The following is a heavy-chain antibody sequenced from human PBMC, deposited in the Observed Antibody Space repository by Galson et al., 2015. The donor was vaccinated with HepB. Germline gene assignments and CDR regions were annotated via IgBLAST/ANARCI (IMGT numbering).Heavy chain of an antibody. D-gene: IGHD2-2*01. CDR1: GFTVSSNY. J-gene: IGHJ6*02. Sequence: SLRLSCAASGFTVSSNYMSWVRQAPGKGLEWVSVIYSGGSTYYADSVKGRFTISRDNSKNTLYLQMNSLRAEDTAVYYCARDGYCSSTSCLRDYYGMDVWGQGTTVTVSS. V-gene: IGHV3-66*01. CDR3: ARDGYCSSTSCLRDYYGMDV. CDR2: IYSGGST.